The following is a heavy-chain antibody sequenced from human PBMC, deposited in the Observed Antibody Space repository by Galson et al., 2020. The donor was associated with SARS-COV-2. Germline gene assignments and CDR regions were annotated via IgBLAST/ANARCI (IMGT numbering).Heavy chain of an antibody. CDR3: AARPYCTNGVCLDAFDI. CDR2: IVVGSGNT. D-gene: IGHD2-8*01. Sequence: SVKVSCKASGFTFTSSAMQWVRQARGQRLEWIGWIVVGSGNTNYAQKFQERVTITRDMSTSTAYMELSSLRSEDTAVYYCAARPYCTNGVCLDAFDIWGQGTMVTVSS. J-gene: IGHJ3*02. CDR1: GFTFTSSA. V-gene: IGHV1-58*02.